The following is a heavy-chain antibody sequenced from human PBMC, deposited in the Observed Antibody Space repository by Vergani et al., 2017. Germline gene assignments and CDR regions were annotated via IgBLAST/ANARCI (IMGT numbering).Heavy chain of an antibody. CDR3: AKDYYYDSSGYCFDY. CDR1: GFTFDDYA. D-gene: IGHD3-22*01. Sequence: EVQLVESGGGLVQPGRSLRLSCAASGFTFDDYAMHWVRQAPGKGLEWVSGISWNSGSIGYADSVKGRFTISRDNAKNYLYLQMNSLRAEDKALYYCAKDYYYDSSGYCFDYWGQGTMVTVSS. J-gene: IGHJ4*02. CDR2: ISWNSGSI. V-gene: IGHV3-9*01.